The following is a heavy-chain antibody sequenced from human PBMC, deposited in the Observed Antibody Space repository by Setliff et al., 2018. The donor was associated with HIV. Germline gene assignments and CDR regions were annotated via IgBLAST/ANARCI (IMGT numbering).Heavy chain of an antibody. D-gene: IGHD1-1*01. CDR3: ARARGTNWPFDY. Sequence: LRLSCAASGFTFSTTWMYWVRQAPGKGLVWVSRINTDGSSTTYADSVKGRFTISRDNAKNTLYLQMNSLRAEDTAVYYCARARGTNWPFDYWGQGTLVTVSS. CDR2: INTDGSST. CDR1: GFTFSTTW. V-gene: IGHV3-74*01. J-gene: IGHJ4*02.